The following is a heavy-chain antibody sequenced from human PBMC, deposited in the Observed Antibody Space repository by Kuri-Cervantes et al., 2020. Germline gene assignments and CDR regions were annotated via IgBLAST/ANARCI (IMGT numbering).Heavy chain of an antibody. J-gene: IGHJ3*02. V-gene: IGHV3-30-3*01. D-gene: IGHD1-26*01. Sequence: GESLKISCAASGFTFSGYAMHWVRQAPGKGLEWVAVISYDGSNKYYADSVKGRFTISRDNSKNTLYLQMNSLRAEDTAVYYCARDSWELPHDAFDIWGQGTMVTVSS. CDR1: GFTFSGYA. CDR3: ARDSWELPHDAFDI. CDR2: ISYDGSNK.